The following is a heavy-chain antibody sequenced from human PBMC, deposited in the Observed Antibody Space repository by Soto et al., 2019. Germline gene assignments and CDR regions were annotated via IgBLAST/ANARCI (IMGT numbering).Heavy chain of an antibody. CDR3: ARGDYDILTGYFEQGYYYGMDV. CDR1: GGSISSSNW. V-gene: IGHV4-4*02. J-gene: IGHJ6*02. CDR2: IYHSGST. Sequence: SETLSLTCAVSGGSISSSNWWSWVRQPPGKGLEWIGEIYHSGSTNYNPSLKSRVTISVDKSKNQFSLKLSSVTAADTAVYYCARGDYDILTGYFEQGYYYGMDVWGQGTTVTVSS. D-gene: IGHD3-9*01.